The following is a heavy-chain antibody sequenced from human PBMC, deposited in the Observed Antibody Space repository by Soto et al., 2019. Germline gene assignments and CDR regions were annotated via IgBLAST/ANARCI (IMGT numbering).Heavy chain of an antibody. CDR3: AASYDSSGYQDY. CDR1: GGSISSGGYS. Sequence: QLQLQESGSGLVKPSQTLSHTCAVSGGSISSGGYSWSWIRQPPGKGLEWIGYIYHSGSTYYNPSLKSRVTISVDRSKNQFSLKLSSVTAADTAVYYCAASYDSSGYQDYWGQGTLVTVSS. V-gene: IGHV4-30-2*01. J-gene: IGHJ4*02. CDR2: IYHSGST. D-gene: IGHD3-22*01.